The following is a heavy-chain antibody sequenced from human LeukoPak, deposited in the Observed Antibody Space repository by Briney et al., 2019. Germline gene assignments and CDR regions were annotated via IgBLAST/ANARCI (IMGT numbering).Heavy chain of an antibody. J-gene: IGHJ4*02. V-gene: IGHV4-34*01. D-gene: IGHD3-3*01. CDR3: ARAGVSTVKAGDFDY. CDR2: INHSGST. CDR1: GGSFSGYY. Sequence: SETLSLTCAVYGGSFSGYYWSWIRQPPGEGLEWIGEINHSGSTNYNPSLKSRVTISVDTSKNQFSLKLSSVTAADTAVYYCARAGVSTVKAGDFDYWGQGTLVTVSS.